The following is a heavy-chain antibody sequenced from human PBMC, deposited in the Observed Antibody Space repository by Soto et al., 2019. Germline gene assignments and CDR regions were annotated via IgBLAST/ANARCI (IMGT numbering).Heavy chain of an antibody. V-gene: IGHV4-34*01. Sequence: SETLSLTCGVYGGSFSGYYWSWIRQPPGKGLEWIGEINHSGSTNYNPSLKSRVTISVDTSKNQFSLKLSSVTAADTAVYYCARGALGPGFDPWGQGTLVTVSS. CDR3: ARGALGPGFDP. D-gene: IGHD3-16*01. CDR2: INHSGST. CDR1: GGSFSGYY. J-gene: IGHJ5*02.